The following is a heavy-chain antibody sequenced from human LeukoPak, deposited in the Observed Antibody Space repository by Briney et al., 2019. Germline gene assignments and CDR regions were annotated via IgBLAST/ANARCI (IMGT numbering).Heavy chain of an antibody. CDR3: AKDGVVVVAATRSFDPRLYYFDY. CDR1: GFTFSSYA. CDR2: ISGSGGST. Sequence: GGSLRLSCAASGFTFSSYAMSWVPQAPGKGLEWVSAISGSGGSTYYADSVKGRFTISRDNSKNTLYLQMNSLRAEDTAVYYCAKDGVVVVAATRSFDPRLYYFDYWGQGTLVTVSS. V-gene: IGHV3-23*01. D-gene: IGHD2-15*01. J-gene: IGHJ4*02.